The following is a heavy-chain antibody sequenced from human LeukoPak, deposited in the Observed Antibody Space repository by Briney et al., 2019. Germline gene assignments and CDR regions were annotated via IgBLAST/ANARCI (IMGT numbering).Heavy chain of an antibody. CDR2: INPNSGGT. D-gene: IGHD6-19*01. CDR3: ARDRPTGGTAVAGTRYYYYYYGMDV. Sequence: GASVKVSCKASGYAFTSYGISWVRQAPGQGLEWMGWINPNSGGTNYAQKFQGRVTMTRDTSISTAYMELSRLRSDDTAVYYCARDRPTGGTAVAGTRYYYYYYGMDVWGQGTTVTVSS. V-gene: IGHV1-2*02. J-gene: IGHJ6*02. CDR1: GYAFTSYG.